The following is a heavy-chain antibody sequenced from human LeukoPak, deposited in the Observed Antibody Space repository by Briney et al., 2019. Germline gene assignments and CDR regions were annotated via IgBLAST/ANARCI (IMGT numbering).Heavy chain of an antibody. D-gene: IGHD3-16*02. J-gene: IGHJ3*02. V-gene: IGHV4-59*01. CDR2: IYYSGST. Sequence: SETLSLTCTVSGGSISNYYWSWIRQPPGKGLEWIGYIYYSGSTNYNPSLKSRVTISVDTSKNQFSLKLSSVTAADTAVYYCASTMITFGGVIPPNDAFDIWGQGTMVTVSS. CDR1: GGSISNYY. CDR3: ASTMITFGGVIPPNDAFDI.